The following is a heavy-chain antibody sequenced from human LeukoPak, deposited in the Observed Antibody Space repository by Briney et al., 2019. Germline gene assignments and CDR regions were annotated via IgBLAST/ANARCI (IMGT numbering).Heavy chain of an antibody. D-gene: IGHD6-13*01. CDR1: VYTFINYY. Sequence: ASVTVSCTTSVYTFINYYMHWVRQAPGQGPEWMGWINPKSGGTDYAQRFQGRVTMTRDTSISTAYMELSGLRSDDTAVYYCARDGVYSTNFDAFDIWGQGKMVTVSS. V-gene: IGHV1-2*02. CDR2: INPKSGGT. CDR3: ARDGVYSTNFDAFDI. J-gene: IGHJ3*02.